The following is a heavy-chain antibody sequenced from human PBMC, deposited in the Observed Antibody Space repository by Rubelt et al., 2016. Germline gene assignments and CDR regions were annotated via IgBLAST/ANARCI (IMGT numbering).Heavy chain of an antibody. Sequence: GLVKPSETLSLTCTVSGGSISSYYWSWIRQPPGKGLEWIGYVHYSGSTDYNPSLKSRVTISVDTSKKQFSLKLSSVTAADTAVYYCARGLWGPVAEGYWGQGTLVTVSS. CDR1: GGSISSYY. J-gene: IGHJ4*02. CDR2: VHYSGST. D-gene: IGHD6-19*01. CDR3: ARGLWGPVAEGY. V-gene: IGHV4-59*12.